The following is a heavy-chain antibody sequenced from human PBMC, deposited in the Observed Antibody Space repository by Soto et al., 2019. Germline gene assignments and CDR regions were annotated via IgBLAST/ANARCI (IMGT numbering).Heavy chain of an antibody. CDR1: GFTFGNYA. Sequence: EVQLLESGGGLVQPGGSLRLSCAASGFTFGNYAMIWVRQAPGKGLEWVSTISGGGDGTYYADSVRGRFTISRENSRNTVYLQMTSLRAEDTAVYYCAKKGLGSIATYCSTGDCHYAFDIWGQGTMVTVSS. J-gene: IGHJ3*02. CDR3: AKKGLGSIATYCSTGDCHYAFDI. D-gene: IGHD2-15*01. V-gene: IGHV3-23*01. CDR2: ISGGGDGT.